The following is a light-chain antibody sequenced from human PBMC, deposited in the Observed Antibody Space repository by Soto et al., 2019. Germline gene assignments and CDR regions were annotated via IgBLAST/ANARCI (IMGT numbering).Light chain of an antibody. Sequence: DIQMTQSPSTLSASVGDRVTITCRASQSIGTWLAWYQHKPGRAPKLLIYDASTLEGGVPSRFSGSRSGTEFTFTISSLQPDDFATYYCQQYNSYSRAFGHGTKVDIK. J-gene: IGKJ1*01. V-gene: IGKV1-5*01. CDR3: QQYNSYSRA. CDR1: QSIGTW. CDR2: DAS.